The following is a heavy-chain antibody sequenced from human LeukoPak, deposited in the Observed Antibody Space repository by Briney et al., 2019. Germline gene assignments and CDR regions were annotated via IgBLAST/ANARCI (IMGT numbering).Heavy chain of an antibody. CDR2: INPNSGGT. CDR1: GYTFTGYY. D-gene: IGHD3-3*01. Sequence: VASVKVSCKASGYTFTGYYMHWVRQAPGQGLEWMGWINPNSGGTNYAQKFQGRVTMTRDTSISTAYMELSRLRSDDTAVYYCARVSMKRFLEWTTRNYFDYWGQGTLVTVSS. J-gene: IGHJ4*02. CDR3: ARVSMKRFLEWTTRNYFDY. V-gene: IGHV1-2*02.